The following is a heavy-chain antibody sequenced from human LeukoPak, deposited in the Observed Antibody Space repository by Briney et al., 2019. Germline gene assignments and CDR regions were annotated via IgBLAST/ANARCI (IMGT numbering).Heavy chain of an antibody. D-gene: IGHD6-6*01. Sequence: SQTLSLTSAISWDSVSSNSAAWNWIRQSPSRGLERLGRTYYKSKWYNDYAVSVKSRITINPDTSENQFSLQLNSVTPEDTAVYYCTRDSGSYSTSYRFDSWGQGTLVTVSS. CDR1: WDSVSSNSAA. CDR3: TRDSGSYSTSYRFDS. J-gene: IGHJ4*02. CDR2: TYYKSKWYN. V-gene: IGHV6-1*01.